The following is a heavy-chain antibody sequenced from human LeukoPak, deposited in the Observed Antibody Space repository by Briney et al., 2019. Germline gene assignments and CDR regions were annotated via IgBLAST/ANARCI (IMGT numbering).Heavy chain of an antibody. CDR2: IKQDGNDK. J-gene: IGHJ4*02. V-gene: IGHV3-7*01. Sequence: PGGSLRLSCAASGFTFSSYSMNWVRQAPGKGLEWVANIKQDGNDKRYVDSVKGRFTISRDNAKNALYLQMNSLRAEDTAVYYCARSPTPYRGDLGYWGQGTLVTVSS. CDR1: GFTFSSYS. CDR3: ARSPTPYRGDLGY. D-gene: IGHD4-23*01.